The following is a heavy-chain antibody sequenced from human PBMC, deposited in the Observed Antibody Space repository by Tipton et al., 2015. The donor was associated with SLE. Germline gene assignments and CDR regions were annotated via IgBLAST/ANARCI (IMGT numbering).Heavy chain of an antibody. CDR1: GGSFSGYY. J-gene: IGHJ4*02. D-gene: IGHD6-6*01. Sequence: SLRLSCAVYGGSFSGYYWSWIRQPPGKGLEWVSSISSSSSYIYYADSVKGRFTISRDNAKNSLYLQMNSLRAEDTAVYYCARGEQLDDYWGQGPLVTVSS. CDR2: ISSSSSYI. V-gene: IGHV3-11*06. CDR3: ARGEQLDDY.